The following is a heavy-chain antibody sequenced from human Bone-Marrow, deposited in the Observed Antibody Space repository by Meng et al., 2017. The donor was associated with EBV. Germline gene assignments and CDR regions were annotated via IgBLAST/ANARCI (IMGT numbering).Heavy chain of an antibody. CDR2: IYYSGST. D-gene: IGHD1-7*01. CDR3: ARHLNWNYENNFDY. J-gene: IGHJ4*02. V-gene: IGHV4-39*01. Sequence: QVHLQESGPGLVKPSETLSLTCTVSGGSISSSSYYWGWIRQPPGKGLEWIGSIYYSGSTYYNPSLKSRVTISVDTSKNQFSLKLSSVTAADTAVYYCARHLNWNYENNFDYWGQGTLVTVSS. CDR1: GGSISSSSYY.